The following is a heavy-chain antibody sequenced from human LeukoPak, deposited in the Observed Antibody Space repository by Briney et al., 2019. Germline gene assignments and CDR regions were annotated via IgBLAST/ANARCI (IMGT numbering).Heavy chain of an antibody. V-gene: IGHV3-11*01. D-gene: IGHD4-17*01. CDR3: ARGGLRSPLV. Sequence: GGSLRLSCAASGFTFSDYQMSWVRQAPGKGLEWVSYISSSGGTIYYADSVKGRFTISRDNAKSSLYLQMHSLRAEDTAVYYCARGGLRSPLVWGQGTTVTVSS. J-gene: IGHJ6*02. CDR2: ISSSGGTI. CDR1: GFTFSDYQ.